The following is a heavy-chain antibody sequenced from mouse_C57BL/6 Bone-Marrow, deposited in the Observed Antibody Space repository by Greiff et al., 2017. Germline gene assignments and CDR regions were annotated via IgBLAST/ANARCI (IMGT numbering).Heavy chain of an antibody. V-gene: IGHV14-4*01. CDR3: SSFDGNYFDF. CDR2: IDPEIGDT. D-gene: IGHD2-3*01. CDR1: GFNIKDDY. Sequence: VHVKQSGAELVRPGASVKLSCTASGFNIKDDYIHWVKQRPEQGLEWIGWIDPEIGDTEYASKFQGKATITSDTSSNTAYLLLSRLTSEDTAVYYCSSFDGNYFDFWGQGTPLTVAS. J-gene: IGHJ2*01.